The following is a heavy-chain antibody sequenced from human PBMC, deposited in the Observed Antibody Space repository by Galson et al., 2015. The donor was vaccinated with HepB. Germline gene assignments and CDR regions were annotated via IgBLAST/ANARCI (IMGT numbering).Heavy chain of an antibody. Sequence: SLRLSCAASGLTFSNDWMSWVRQAPGKGLEWVGRIKSKTDGGTTDYAAPVKGRFTISRDDSKNTLYLQMNSLKTEDTAVYYCTTGGEVVVVPAALRSENDYWGQGTLVTVSS. J-gene: IGHJ4*02. D-gene: IGHD2-2*01. CDR3: TTGGEVVVVPAALRSENDY. V-gene: IGHV3-15*01. CDR2: IKSKTDGGTT. CDR1: GLTFSNDW.